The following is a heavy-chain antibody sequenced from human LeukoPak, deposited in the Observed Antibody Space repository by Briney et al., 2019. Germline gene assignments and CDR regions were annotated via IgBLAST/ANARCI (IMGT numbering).Heavy chain of an antibody. CDR2: ISSSASTI. CDR1: GVTFSNFE. CDR3: ARVGASYGALDY. V-gene: IGHV3-48*03. J-gene: IGHJ4*02. D-gene: IGHD1-26*01. Sequence: GGSLRLSCAASGVTFSNFEVNWVRQAPGKGLEWVSFISSSASTIYYADSVKGRFTISRDNARNSLYLQMNSLRFEDTAIYYCARVGASYGALDYWGQGALVTVSS.